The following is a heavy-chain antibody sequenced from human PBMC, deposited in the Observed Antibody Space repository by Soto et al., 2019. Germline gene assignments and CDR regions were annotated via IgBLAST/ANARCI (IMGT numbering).Heavy chain of an antibody. CDR1: GGSFSGYY. V-gene: IGHV4-34*01. Sequence: LSLTCAVYGGSFSGYYWSWIRQPPGKGLEWIGEINHSGSTNYNPSLKSRVTISVDTSKNQFSLKLSSVTAADTAVYYCARGSQAPSDYWGQGTLVTVSS. J-gene: IGHJ4*02. CDR2: INHSGST. CDR3: ARGSQAPSDY.